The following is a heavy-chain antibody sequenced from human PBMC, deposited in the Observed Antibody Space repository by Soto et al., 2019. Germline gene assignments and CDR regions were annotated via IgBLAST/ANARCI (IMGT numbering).Heavy chain of an antibody. J-gene: IGHJ6*02. CDR1: GFTFSSYA. D-gene: IGHD3-9*01. V-gene: IGHV3-64D*06. CDR3: VTSRTYDILTYNYYYGMDA. Sequence: GGSLRLSCSASGFTFSSYAMHWVRQAPGKGLEYVSAISSNGGSTYYADSVKGRFTISRDNSKNTLYLQMSSLRAEDTAVYYCVTSRTYDILTYNYYYGMDAWGQGTTVTVSS. CDR2: ISSNGGST.